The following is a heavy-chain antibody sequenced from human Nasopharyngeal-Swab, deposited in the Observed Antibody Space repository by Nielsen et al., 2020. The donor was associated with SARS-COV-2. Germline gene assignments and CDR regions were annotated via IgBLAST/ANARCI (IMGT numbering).Heavy chain of an antibody. CDR1: GFTFSSYG. V-gene: IGHV3-30*18. J-gene: IGHJ6*02. Sequence: GESLKISCAASGFTFSSYGMHWVRRAPGKGLEWVAVISYDGSNKYYADSVKGRFTISRDNSKNTLYLQMNSLRAEDTAVYYCAKDLYDYVWGSYRDYYYGMDVWGQGTTVTVSS. CDR2: ISYDGSNK. D-gene: IGHD3-16*02. CDR3: AKDLYDYVWGSYRDYYYGMDV.